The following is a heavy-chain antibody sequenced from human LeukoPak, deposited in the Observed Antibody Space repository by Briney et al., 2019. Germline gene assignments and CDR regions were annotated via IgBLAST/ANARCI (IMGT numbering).Heavy chain of an antibody. CDR3: VPTDSSGLD. J-gene: IGHJ4*02. Sequence: GGSLRLSCEASGFTFSHYWMHWVRQAPRKGLVWVSRTNTDGSSTNYVDSVKGRFTISRDNAKNTMYLQMNSLRAEDTAVYYCVPTDSSGLDWGQGTLVTVSS. V-gene: IGHV3-74*01. CDR1: GFTFSHYW. CDR2: TNTDGSST. D-gene: IGHD3-22*01.